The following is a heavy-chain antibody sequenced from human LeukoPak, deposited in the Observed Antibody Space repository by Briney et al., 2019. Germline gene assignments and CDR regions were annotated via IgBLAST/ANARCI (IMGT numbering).Heavy chain of an antibody. D-gene: IGHD2-21*02. CDR1: GFTVSDYY. Sequence: GGSLRLSCAASGFTVSDYYMSWIRQAPGKGLEWVSYINSSGSYRYYADSVEGRFTVSSNNAKNSLYMPMNSLRAEVTAVYNGANVRDCGGDCLYDYYYMDVWGKGTPVTVSS. J-gene: IGHJ6*03. CDR2: INSSGSYR. CDR3: ANVRDCGGDCLYDYYYMDV. V-gene: IGHV3-11*04.